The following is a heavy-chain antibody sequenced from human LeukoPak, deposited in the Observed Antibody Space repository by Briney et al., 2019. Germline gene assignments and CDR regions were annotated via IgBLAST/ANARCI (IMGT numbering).Heavy chain of an antibody. CDR3: ARHSGIAAAGTPFWFDP. CDR2: IYYSGST. CDR1: GGSISSSSYY. Sequence: SETLSLTCTVSGGSISSSSYYWGWIRQPPGKGLEWIGSIYYSGSTYYNPSLKSRVTISVDTSKNQFSLKLSSVTAADTAVYYCARHSGIAAAGTPFWFDPWGQGTLVTVSS. J-gene: IGHJ5*02. V-gene: IGHV4-39*01. D-gene: IGHD6-13*01.